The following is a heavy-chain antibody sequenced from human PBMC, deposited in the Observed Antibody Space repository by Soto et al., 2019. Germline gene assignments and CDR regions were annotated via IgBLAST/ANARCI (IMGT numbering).Heavy chain of an antibody. J-gene: IGHJ4*02. Sequence: QLQLQESGPGLVKPSETLSLTCSVSGGSISSSSYYWGWIRQPPGKGLEWIGSIYYSGSTYYNPSLKSRVTISVDTSKNQFSLKLSSVTAADTAVYYRARLSQYYDILTGYFDRWYFDYWGQGTLVTVSS. D-gene: IGHD3-9*01. CDR1: GGSISSSSYY. CDR2: IYYSGST. V-gene: IGHV4-39*01. CDR3: ARLSQYYDILTGYFDRWYFDY.